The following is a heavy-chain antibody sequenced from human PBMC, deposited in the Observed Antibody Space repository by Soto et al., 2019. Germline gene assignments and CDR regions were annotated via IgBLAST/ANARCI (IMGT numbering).Heavy chain of an antibody. Sequence: QVQLVQSGAEVKKPGSSVKVSCKASGGTFSSYTISWVRQAPGQGLEWMGRIIPILGIANYAQKFQGRVTITADKSTSTAYMELSSMRSEDTAVYYCARDLKPYSSNAIDAFDIWGQGTMVTVSS. D-gene: IGHD6-13*01. CDR3: ARDLKPYSSNAIDAFDI. J-gene: IGHJ3*02. CDR1: GGTFSSYT. V-gene: IGHV1-69*08. CDR2: IIPILGIA.